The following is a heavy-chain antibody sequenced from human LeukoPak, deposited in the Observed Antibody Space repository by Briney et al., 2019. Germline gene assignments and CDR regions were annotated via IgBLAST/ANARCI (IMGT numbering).Heavy chain of an antibody. CDR3: ARHSGGTYYVSLDP. J-gene: IGHJ5*02. V-gene: IGHV4-59*08. CDR2: IYYSGST. Sequence: ASETLSLTCSVSGGSISSYYWSWIRQPPGKGLEWIGYIYYSGSTNYNPSLKSRVTISVDTSKNQFSLRLSSVTAADTAVYYCARHSGGTYYVSLDPWGQGTLVTVSS. D-gene: IGHD1-26*01. CDR1: GGSISSYY.